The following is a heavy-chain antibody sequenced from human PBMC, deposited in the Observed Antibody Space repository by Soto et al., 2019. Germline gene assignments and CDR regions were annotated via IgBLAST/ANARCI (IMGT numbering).Heavy chain of an antibody. V-gene: IGHV1-69*04. Sequence: SVKVSCKASGGTFSSYTISWVRQAPGQGLEWMGRIIPILGIANYAQKFQGRVTITADKSTSTAYMELSSLRSEDTAVYYCARDGSIAVAGLDYWGQGTLVTVSS. J-gene: IGHJ4*02. CDR1: GGTFSSYT. CDR2: IIPILGIA. CDR3: ARDGSIAVAGLDY. D-gene: IGHD6-19*01.